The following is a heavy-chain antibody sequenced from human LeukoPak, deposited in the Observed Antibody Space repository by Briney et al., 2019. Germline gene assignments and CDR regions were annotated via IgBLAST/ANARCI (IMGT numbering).Heavy chain of an antibody. D-gene: IGHD2-15*01. J-gene: IGHJ4*02. V-gene: IGHV1-18*04. Sequence: ASVKVSRKASGYTFTSYGISWVRQAPGQGLEWMGWISAYNGNTNYAQKLQGRVTMTTDTSTSTAYMELRSLRPDDTAVYYCARGGIYCSGGSCYSEPLPLDYWGQGTLVTVSS. CDR2: ISAYNGNT. CDR1: GYTFTSYG. CDR3: ARGGIYCSGGSCYSEPLPLDY.